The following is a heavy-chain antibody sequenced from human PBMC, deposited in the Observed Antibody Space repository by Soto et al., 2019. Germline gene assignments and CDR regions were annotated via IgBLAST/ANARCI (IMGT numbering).Heavy chain of an antibody. CDR3: ARDLGVGVGVYYFDY. CDR1: GGSVSSGSYY. D-gene: IGHD3-16*01. V-gene: IGHV4-61*01. CDR2: IYYSGST. Sequence: QVQLQESGPGLVKPSETLSLTCTVSGGSVSSGSYYWSWIRQPPGKGLEWIVYIYYSGSTNYNPSLKSRVTISVDTSKNQFSLKLSSVTAADTAVYYCARDLGVGVGVYYFDYWGQGTLVTVSS. J-gene: IGHJ4*02.